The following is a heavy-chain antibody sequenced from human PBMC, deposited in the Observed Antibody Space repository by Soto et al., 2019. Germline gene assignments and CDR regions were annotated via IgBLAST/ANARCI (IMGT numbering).Heavy chain of an antibody. D-gene: IGHD3-3*01. CDR3: ATRVTEWLSQCGVGGGFDY. Sequence: QVQLVQSGAEVKKPGSSVKVSCKASGGTFSSYAISWVRQAPGQGLEWMGGRIPTVGNANYAEKFQGRVKMTADNSTSTAYMKLSSLRSEDTAVYYCATRVTEWLSQCGVGGGFDYWGQGTLGTVSS. J-gene: IGHJ4*02. V-gene: IGHV1-69*06. CDR1: GGTFSSYA. CDR2: RIPTVGNA.